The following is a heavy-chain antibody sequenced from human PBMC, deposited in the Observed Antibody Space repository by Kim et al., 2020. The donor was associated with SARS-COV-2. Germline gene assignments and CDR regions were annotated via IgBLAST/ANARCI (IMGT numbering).Heavy chain of an antibody. Sequence: TNYAQKLQGRVTMTTDTTTSTAYRGLRSLRSDDTAVYYCAREMATPEFDPWGQGTLVTVPS. V-gene: IGHV1-18*01. CDR2: T. CDR3: AREMATPEFDP. D-gene: IGHD5-12*01. J-gene: IGHJ5*02.